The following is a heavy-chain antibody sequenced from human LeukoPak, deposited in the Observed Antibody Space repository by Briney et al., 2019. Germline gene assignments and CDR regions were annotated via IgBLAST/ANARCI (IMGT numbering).Heavy chain of an antibody. V-gene: IGHV3-33*01. D-gene: IGHD2-15*01. CDR2: IWYDGSNK. J-gene: IGHJ4*02. CDR1: GFTFSSYG. Sequence: GGSLRLSCAASGFTFSSYGMHWVRQAPGKGLEWVAVIWYDGSNKYYADSVKGRFTISRDNSKNTLYLQMNSLRAEDTAVYYCARDGLVVAATGDFDYWGQGTLVTVSS. CDR3: ARDGLVVAATGDFDY.